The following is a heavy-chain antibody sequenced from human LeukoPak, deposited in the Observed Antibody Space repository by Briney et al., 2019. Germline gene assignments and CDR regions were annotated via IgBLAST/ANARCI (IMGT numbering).Heavy chain of an antibody. D-gene: IGHD3-3*01. CDR3: ARGAIFGVVTAFDY. CDR1: GYTFTSYG. V-gene: IGHV1-18*01. Sequence: ASVKVSCKASGYTFTSYGISWVRQAPGQGLEWMGWISAYNGNTNYAQKFQGRVTMTRDTSTSTVYMELSSLRSEDTAVYYCARGAIFGVVTAFDYWGQGTLVTVSS. CDR2: ISAYNGNT. J-gene: IGHJ4*02.